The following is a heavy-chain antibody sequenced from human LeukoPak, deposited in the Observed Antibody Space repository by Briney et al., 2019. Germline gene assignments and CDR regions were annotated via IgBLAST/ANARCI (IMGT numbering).Heavy chain of an antibody. J-gene: IGHJ4*02. CDR2: ISSSSYI. D-gene: IGHD6-13*01. Sequence: GGSLRLSCAASGFTFSSYSMNWVRQAPGKGLEWVSSISSSSYIYYADSVKGRFTISRDNAKNSLYLQMNSLRAEDTAVYYCARRGAAGKVGDYWGQGTLVTVSS. V-gene: IGHV3-21*01. CDR3: ARRGAAGKVGDY. CDR1: GFTFSSYS.